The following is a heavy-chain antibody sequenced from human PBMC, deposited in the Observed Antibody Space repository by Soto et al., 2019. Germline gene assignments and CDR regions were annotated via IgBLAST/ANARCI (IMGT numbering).Heavy chain of an antibody. CDR2: FYYSGST. J-gene: IGHJ4*02. CDR3: AREGRMGTFDY. Sequence: SETLSLTCPVSGGSVRGGSYFWSWVRQPPGKGLEWIGYFYYSGSTKYNPSLKSRVTILEDTSKNQFSLKLNSVTAADTAVYYCAREGRMGTFDYWGQGALVTVSS. V-gene: IGHV4-61*01. CDR1: GGSVRGGSYF. D-gene: IGHD1-1*01.